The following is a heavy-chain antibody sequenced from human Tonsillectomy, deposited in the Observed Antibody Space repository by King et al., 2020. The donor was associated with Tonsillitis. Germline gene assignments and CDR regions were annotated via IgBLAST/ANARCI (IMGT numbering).Heavy chain of an antibody. D-gene: IGHD2/OR15-2a*01. Sequence: LQLQESGPGLVKPSETLSLSCSVSGTSISRYYWNWIRQAPGKGLEWIGYIYNSGSPTYNPSLKNRVTISVDPSQNQISLTLNSVTAADSAVYFCARERRLLKGAHYYGVDVWGQGTTVIVSS. J-gene: IGHJ6*02. CDR1: GTSISRYY. CDR2: IYNSGSP. V-gene: IGHV4-59*01. CDR3: ARERRLLKGAHYYGVDV.